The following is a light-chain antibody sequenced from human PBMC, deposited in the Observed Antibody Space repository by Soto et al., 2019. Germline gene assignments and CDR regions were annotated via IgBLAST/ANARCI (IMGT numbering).Light chain of an antibody. V-gene: IGKV1-39*01. Sequence: DIQLTQSPSFLSASVGDRVTITCGASQGIRTYLNWYQQKPGKAPKLLIYAASSLQSGVPSRLSGSGYETDLTITISSMQHEDFETYYCQQSFTNPRTFGHGTQVDIK. CDR1: QGIRTY. CDR2: AAS. CDR3: QQSFTNPRT. J-gene: IGKJ1*01.